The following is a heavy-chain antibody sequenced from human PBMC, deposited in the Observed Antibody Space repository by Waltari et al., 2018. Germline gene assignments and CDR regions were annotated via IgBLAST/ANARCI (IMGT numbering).Heavy chain of an antibody. CDR3: AKDRWSGSYAY. CDR2: IRYDGSNK. J-gene: IGHJ4*02. CDR1: GYTLTELS. D-gene: IGHD1-26*01. Sequence: QVQLVQSGAEVKKPGASVKVSCKVSGYTLTELSMHWGRQAPGKGLEWVAFIRYDGSNKYYADSVKGRFTISRDNSKNTLYLQMNSLRAEDTAVYYCAKDRWSGSYAYWGQGTLVTVSS. V-gene: IGHV3-30*02.